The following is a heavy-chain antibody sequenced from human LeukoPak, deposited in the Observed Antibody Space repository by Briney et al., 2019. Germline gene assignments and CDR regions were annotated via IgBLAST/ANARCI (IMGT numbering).Heavy chain of an antibody. CDR1: GGSISSYY. CDR3: AREGIAAGGAFDP. CDR2: IYYSGST. V-gene: IGHV4-59*12. Sequence: PSEILSLTCTVSGGSISSYYWSWIRQPPGKGLEWIGYIYYSGSTNYNPSLKSRVTISVDTSKNQFSLKLSSVTAADTAVYYCAREGIAAGGAFDPWGQGTLVTVSS. D-gene: IGHD6-13*01. J-gene: IGHJ5*02.